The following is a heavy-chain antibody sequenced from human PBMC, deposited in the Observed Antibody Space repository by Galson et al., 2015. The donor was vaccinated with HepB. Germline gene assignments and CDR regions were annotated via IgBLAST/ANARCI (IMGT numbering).Heavy chain of an antibody. D-gene: IGHD3-10*01. J-gene: IGHJ5*02. CDR2: TYSRSTWYF. Sequence: CAISGYSVSTDSGAWHRIRQSPSSGLEWLGRTYSRSTWYFDSPVSENSRIPINPDTSKNQFSLHLNSVQPEDTAGEYCARDPNYRGWVGVDPGCQGSLVTV. CDR1: GYSVSTDSGA. V-gene: IGHV6-1*01. CDR3: ARDPNYRGWVGVDP.